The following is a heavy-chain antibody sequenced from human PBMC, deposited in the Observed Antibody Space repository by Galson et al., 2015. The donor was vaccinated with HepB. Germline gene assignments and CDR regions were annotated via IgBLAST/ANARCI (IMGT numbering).Heavy chain of an antibody. Sequence: SVKVSCKASGYTFTGYYMHWVRQAPGQGLEWMGWINPNSGGTNYAQKFQGWVTMTRDTSISTAYMELSRLRSDDTAVYYCARERAADGGVAGVLEGAFDIWGQGTMVTVSS. V-gene: IGHV1-2*04. CDR3: ARERAADGGVAGVLEGAFDI. CDR2: INPNSGGT. CDR1: GYTFTGYY. D-gene: IGHD3-16*01. J-gene: IGHJ3*02.